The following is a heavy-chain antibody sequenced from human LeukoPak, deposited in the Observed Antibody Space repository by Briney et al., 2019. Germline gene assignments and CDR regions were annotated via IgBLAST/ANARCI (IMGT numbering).Heavy chain of an antibody. J-gene: IGHJ3*02. CDR2: INHSGST. CDR3: ARATTRTYYDFWSGYYTTPNDAFDI. CDR1: GGSFSGYY. V-gene: IGHV4-34*01. Sequence: SETLSLTCAVYGGSFSGYYWSWIRQPPGKGLEWIGEINHSGSTNYNPSLKSRVTISVDTSKNQFSLKLSSVTAADTAVYYCARATTRTYYDFWSGYYTTPNDAFDIWGQGTVVTVSS. D-gene: IGHD3-3*01.